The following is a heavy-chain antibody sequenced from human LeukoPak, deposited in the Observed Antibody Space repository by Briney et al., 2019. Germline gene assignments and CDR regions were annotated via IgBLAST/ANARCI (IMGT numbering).Heavy chain of an antibody. D-gene: IGHD3-10*01. CDR2: IYTSGST. CDR3: ARASGSYPPLDY. J-gene: IGHJ4*02. V-gene: IGHV4-4*07. CDR1: GGSISSFY. Sequence: SETLSLTCTVSGGSISSFYWSWIRQAAGKGLEWIGRIYTSGSTNYNPSLKSRITMSVDTSKNQFSLKLRSVAAADTAVYYCARASGSYPPLDYWGQGTLVTVSS.